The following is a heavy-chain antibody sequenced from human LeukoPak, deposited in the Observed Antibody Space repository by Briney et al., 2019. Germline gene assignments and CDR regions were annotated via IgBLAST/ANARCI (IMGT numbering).Heavy chain of an antibody. CDR2: IYYSGST. D-gene: IGHD6-13*01. J-gene: IGHJ4*02. CDR3: ARVAGVVLWPRIAAAGPLDY. CDR1: GGSFSGYY. Sequence: NSSETLSLTCAVYGGSFSGYYWSWIRQPPGKGLEWIGYIYYSGSTNYNPSLKSRVTISVDTSKNQFSLKLSSVTAADTAVYYCARVAGVVLWPRIAAAGPLDYWGQGTLVTVSS. V-gene: IGHV4-59*01.